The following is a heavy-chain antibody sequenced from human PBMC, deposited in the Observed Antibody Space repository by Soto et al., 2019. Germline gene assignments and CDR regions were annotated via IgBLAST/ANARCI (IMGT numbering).Heavy chain of an antibody. CDR3: GKAVGITVRGAHPSDY. CDR2: ISYAGRNK. V-gene: IGHV3-30*18. D-gene: IGHD3-10*01. CDR1: GFTFNRFG. J-gene: IGHJ4*02. Sequence: QVQLVESGGGVVQPGRSLRLSCAASGFTFNRFGMHWVRQAPGKGLEWVAVISYAGRNKYYADSLKGRFTISRYGSQNSLFLKINSLTPEDAAVYHSGKAVGITVRGAHPSDYWGQGTLVTVSS.